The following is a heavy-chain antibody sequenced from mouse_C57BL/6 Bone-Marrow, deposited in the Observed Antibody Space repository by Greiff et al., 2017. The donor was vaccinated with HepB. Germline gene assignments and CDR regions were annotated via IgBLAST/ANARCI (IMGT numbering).Heavy chain of an antibody. CDR3: ARCGPFDY. V-gene: IGHV1-26*01. Sequence: EVKLQQSGPELVKPGASVKISCKASGYTFTDYYMNWVKQSHGKSLEWIGDINPNNGGTSYNQKFKGKATLTVDKSSSTAYMELRSLTSEDSAVYYCARCGPFDYWGQGTTLTVSS. CDR1: GYTFTDYY. J-gene: IGHJ2*01. CDR2: INPNNGGT.